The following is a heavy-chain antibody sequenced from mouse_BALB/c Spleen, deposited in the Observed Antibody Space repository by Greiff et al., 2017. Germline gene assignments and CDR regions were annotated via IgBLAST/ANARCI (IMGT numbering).Heavy chain of an antibody. Sequence: EVMLVESGGGLVQPGGSLKLSCAASGFTFSSYTMSWVRQTPEKRLEWVAYISNGGGSTYYPDTVKGRFTISRDNAKNTLYLQMSSLKSEDTAMYYCARHDGYYYFDYWGQGTTLTVSS. CDR2: ISNGGGST. D-gene: IGHD2-3*01. V-gene: IGHV5-12-2*01. CDR3: ARHDGYYYFDY. J-gene: IGHJ2*01. CDR1: GFTFSSYT.